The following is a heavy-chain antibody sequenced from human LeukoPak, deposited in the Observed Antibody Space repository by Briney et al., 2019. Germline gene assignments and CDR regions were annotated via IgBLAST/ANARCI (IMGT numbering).Heavy chain of an antibody. CDR1: GSIFTSYW. V-gene: IGHV5-51*01. Sequence: GASLQICCEGSGSIFTSYWIGWVRQLPGKGLGWMGIIYPGDSDTRYSPSFQGQVTISADKSISTAYLQWSSLKASDTAMYYCARNSGSYYVYWGQGTLVTVSS. CDR2: IYPGDSDT. CDR3: ARNSGSYYVY. J-gene: IGHJ4*02. D-gene: IGHD1-26*01.